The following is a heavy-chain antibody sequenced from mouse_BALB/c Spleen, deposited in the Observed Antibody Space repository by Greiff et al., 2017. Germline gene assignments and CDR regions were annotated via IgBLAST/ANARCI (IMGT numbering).Heavy chain of an antibody. J-gene: IGHJ3*01. CDR3: ATNRFAY. CDR2: ISSGGSYT. V-gene: IGHV5-9-3*01. CDR1: GFTFSSYA. D-gene: IGHD4-1*01. Sequence: DVHLVESGGGLVQPGGSLKLSCAASGFTFSSYAMSWVRQTPEKRLEWVATISSGGSYTYYPDSVKGRFTISRDNAKNTLYLQMSSLRSEDTAMYYCATNRFAYWGQGTLVTVSA.